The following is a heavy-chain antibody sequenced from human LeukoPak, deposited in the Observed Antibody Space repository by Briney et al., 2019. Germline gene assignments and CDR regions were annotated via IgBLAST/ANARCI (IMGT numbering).Heavy chain of an antibody. D-gene: IGHD2-15*01. CDR3: ARGYCSGGSCYYFDY. J-gene: IGHJ4*02. Sequence: SVNVSCKASGGTFSSYAISWVRQAPGQGLEWMGRIIPIFGTANYAQKFQGRVTITTDESTSTAYMELSSLRSEDTAVYYCARGYCSGGSCYYFDYWGQGTLVTVSS. CDR1: GGTFSSYA. CDR2: IIPIFGTA. V-gene: IGHV1-69*05.